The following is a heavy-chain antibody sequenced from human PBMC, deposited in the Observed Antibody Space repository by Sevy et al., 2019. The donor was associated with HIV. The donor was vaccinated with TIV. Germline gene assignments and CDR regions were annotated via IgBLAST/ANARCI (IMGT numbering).Heavy chain of an antibody. D-gene: IGHD5-18*01. CDR2: IYYSGST. CDR3: ATVDTAMLRAFDI. CDR1: GGSVSSGSYY. J-gene: IGHJ3*02. V-gene: IGHV4-61*01. Sequence: SETLSLTCTVSGGSVSSGSYYWSWIRQPPGKGLEWIGYIYYSGSTNYNPSLKSRVTISVDTSKNQFSLKLSSVTAADTAVYYCATVDTAMLRAFDIRGQGTMVTVSS.